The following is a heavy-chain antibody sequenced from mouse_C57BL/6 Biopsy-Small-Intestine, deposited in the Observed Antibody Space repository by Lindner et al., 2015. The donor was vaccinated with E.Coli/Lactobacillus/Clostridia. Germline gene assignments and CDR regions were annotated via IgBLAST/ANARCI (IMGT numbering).Heavy chain of an antibody. V-gene: IGHV1-39*01. Sequence: VQLQESGPELVKPGVSVKISCKASGYSFTDYNMNWVKQSNGKSLEWIGVINPNYGATSYSQKFKGKATLTADQSSSTAYMQLNSLTSEDSAVYYCARHYAEGFAYWGQGTLVTVSA. CDR1: GYSFTDYN. D-gene: IGHD1-1*01. CDR2: INPNYGAT. J-gene: IGHJ3*01. CDR3: ARHYAEGFAY.